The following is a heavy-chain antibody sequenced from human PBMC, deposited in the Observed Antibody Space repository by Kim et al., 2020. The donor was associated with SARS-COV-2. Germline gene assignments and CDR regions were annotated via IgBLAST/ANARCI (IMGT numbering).Heavy chain of an antibody. J-gene: IGHJ5*02. CDR1: GGSFSGYY. CDR2: INHSGST. V-gene: IGHV4-34*01. D-gene: IGHD3-10*01. CDR3: ARRKWFRELSWFDP. Sequence: SETLSLTCAVYGGSFSGYYWSWIRQPPGKGLEWIGEINHSGSTNYNPSLKSRVTISVDTSKNQFSLKLSSVTAADTAVYYCARRKWFRELSWFDPWGQGT.